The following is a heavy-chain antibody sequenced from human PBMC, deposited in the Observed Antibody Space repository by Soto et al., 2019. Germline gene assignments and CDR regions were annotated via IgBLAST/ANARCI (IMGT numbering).Heavy chain of an antibody. J-gene: IGHJ6*02. CDR3: ARHPDYYDSSGTQGLYYYYGMDV. CDR2: IDPSDSYT. D-gene: IGHD3-22*01. Sequence: PGESLKISCKGSGYSFTSYWISWVRQMPGKGLEWMGRIDPSDSYTNYSPSFQGHVTISADKSISTAYLQWRSLKASDTAMYYCARHPDYYDSSGTQGLYYYYGMDVWGQGTTVTVSS. V-gene: IGHV5-10-1*01. CDR1: GYSFTSYW.